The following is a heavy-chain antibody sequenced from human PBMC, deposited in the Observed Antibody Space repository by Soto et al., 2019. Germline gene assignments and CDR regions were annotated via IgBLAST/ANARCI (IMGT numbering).Heavy chain of an antibody. J-gene: IGHJ3*02. D-gene: IGHD3-16*01. CDR3: VRLSSRMINAFDI. Sequence: SETLSLTCTVSGGSISSGGYYWYWIRQHPGKGLEWIGYIYYSGTTYYNPSLKSRVTISVDTSKNQFSLKLSSVTAADTAVYYSVRLSSRMINAFDIWGQGTMVTVSS. V-gene: IGHV4-30-4*08. CDR1: GGSISSGGYY. CDR2: IYYSGTT.